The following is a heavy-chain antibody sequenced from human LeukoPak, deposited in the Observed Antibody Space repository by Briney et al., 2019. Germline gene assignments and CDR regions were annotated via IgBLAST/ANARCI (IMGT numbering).Heavy chain of an antibody. CDR2: ISGSGGST. CDR1: GFTLRNYA. J-gene: IGHJ4*02. V-gene: IGHV3-23*01. Sequence: GGSLRLSCAASGFTLRNYAMSWVRQAPGKGLEWVSAISGSGGSTYYADSVKGRFTISKDNSKNTLYLQMSSLRAEDTAVYYCAKGDFGIHDYWGQGTLVTVSS. CDR3: AKGDFGIHDY. D-gene: IGHD1-14*01.